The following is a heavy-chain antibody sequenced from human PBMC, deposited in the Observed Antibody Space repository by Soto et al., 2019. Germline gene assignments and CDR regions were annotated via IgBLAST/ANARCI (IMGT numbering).Heavy chain of an antibody. CDR1: GFTFRNYV. CDR2: ISGIGERT. D-gene: IGHD3-9*01. V-gene: IGHV3-23*01. Sequence: GGSLRLSCAASGFTFRNYVMNWVRQAPGKGLEWVSGISGIGERTYYADSVKGRFTISRDNSKNTLYMQMNSLRAEDTALYYCVKEGFDILTGYYDVDAFDIWGQGTMVTVSS. CDR3: VKEGFDILTGYYDVDAFDI. J-gene: IGHJ3*02.